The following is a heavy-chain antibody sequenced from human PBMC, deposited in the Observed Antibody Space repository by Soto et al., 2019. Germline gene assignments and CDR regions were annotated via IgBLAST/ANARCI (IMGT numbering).Heavy chain of an antibody. CDR3: ARSSGLGIDF. V-gene: IGHV3-33*01. Sequence: QVQLVESGGGVVQPGRSLRLSCAASGFTFNTHGMHWVRQAPGKGLEWVAVIWYDESKKYYEDSVTGRFTISRDNSRSALSLQMDSLRAEDTGVYYSARSSGLGIDFWGPGTLVTVSS. CDR1: GFTFNTHG. D-gene: IGHD6-19*01. J-gene: IGHJ4*02. CDR2: IWYDESKK.